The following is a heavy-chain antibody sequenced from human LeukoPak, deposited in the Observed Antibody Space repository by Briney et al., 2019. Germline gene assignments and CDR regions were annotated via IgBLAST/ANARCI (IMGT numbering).Heavy chain of an antibody. D-gene: IGHD3-9*01. CDR2: IKQDGSEK. V-gene: IGHV3-7*01. J-gene: IGHJ4*02. Sequence: QPGGSLRLSCAASGFTFSSYAMSWVRQAPGKGLEWVANIKQDGSEKYYVDSVKGRFTISRDNAKNSLYLQMNSLRAEDTAVYYCARDPMYYDILTGSFDYWGQGTLVTVSS. CDR1: GFTFSSYA. CDR3: ARDPMYYDILTGSFDY.